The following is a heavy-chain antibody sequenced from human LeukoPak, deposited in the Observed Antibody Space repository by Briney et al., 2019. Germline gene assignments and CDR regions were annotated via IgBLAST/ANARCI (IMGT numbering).Heavy chain of an antibody. Sequence: SVKVSCKASGGTFSSYAISWVRQAPGQGLEWMGRIIPILGIANYAQKFQGRVTITADKSTSTAYMELSSLRSEDTAVYYCARQPLYCSGGSCNLDYWGQGTLVTVSS. CDR2: IIPILGIA. CDR1: GGTFSSYA. V-gene: IGHV1-69*04. CDR3: ARQPLYCSGGSCNLDY. J-gene: IGHJ4*02. D-gene: IGHD2-15*01.